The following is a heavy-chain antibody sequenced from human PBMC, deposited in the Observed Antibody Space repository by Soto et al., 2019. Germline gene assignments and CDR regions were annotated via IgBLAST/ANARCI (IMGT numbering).Heavy chain of an antibody. CDR2: IYSSGST. Sequence: SETLSLTCSVSGGSMNTYYWSWIRQPPGKGLEWIGYIYSSGSTNYKLSLKSRVVFSVDTSKNQFSLKLSSVAAADTAVYYCARGSGNPFDYWGQGTLVTVSS. D-gene: IGHD2-15*01. J-gene: IGHJ4*02. CDR3: ARGSGNPFDY. CDR1: GGSMNTYY. V-gene: IGHV4-59*01.